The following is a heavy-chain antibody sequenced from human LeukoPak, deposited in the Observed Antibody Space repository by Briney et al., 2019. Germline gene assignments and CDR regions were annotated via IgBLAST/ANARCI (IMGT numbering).Heavy chain of an antibody. D-gene: IGHD3-3*01. CDR2: ISGSGGST. Sequence: QSGGSLRLSCAASGFTFSSYAMSWVRQAPGKGLEWVSAISGSGGSTYYADSVKGRFTISRDNSKNTLYLQMNSLRAEDTAVYYCGTIFGVVIANDYWGQGTLVTVSS. CDR3: GTIFGVVIANDY. V-gene: IGHV3-23*01. J-gene: IGHJ4*02. CDR1: GFTFSSYA.